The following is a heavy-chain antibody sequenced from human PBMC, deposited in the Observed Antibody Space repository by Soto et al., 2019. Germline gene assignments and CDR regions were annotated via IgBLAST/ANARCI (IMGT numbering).Heavy chain of an antibody. D-gene: IGHD5-18*01. J-gene: IGHJ4*02. CDR2: IYSGGSA. V-gene: IGHV3-66*04. Sequence: EVPLVESGGGLVQPGGSLRLSCAAPGSTVSSNSMSWVRQAPGKGLEWVSVIYSGGSAYYADSVKGRFTISRDNSKNTLYLQMNSLRAEDTAVYYCARHGYSYGGGYFDYWGQGTLVTVSS. CDR1: GSTVSSNS. CDR3: ARHGYSYGGGYFDY.